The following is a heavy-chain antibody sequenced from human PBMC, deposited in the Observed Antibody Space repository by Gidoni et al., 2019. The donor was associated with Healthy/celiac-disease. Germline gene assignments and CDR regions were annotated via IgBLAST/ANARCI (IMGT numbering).Heavy chain of an antibody. CDR1: GGSVSSGSYY. V-gene: IGHV4-61*01. CDR2: FYYSGST. D-gene: IGHD4-17*01. J-gene: IGHJ4*02. CDR3: ARVYGGNLFDY. Sequence: QVQLQESGPGLVKPSETLSLTCTVSGGSVSSGSYYWSWILQPPGKGLEWCGYFYYSGSTNYNPSLKSRVTISVDTSKNQFSLKLSSVTAADTAVYYCARVYGGNLFDYWGQGTLVTVSS.